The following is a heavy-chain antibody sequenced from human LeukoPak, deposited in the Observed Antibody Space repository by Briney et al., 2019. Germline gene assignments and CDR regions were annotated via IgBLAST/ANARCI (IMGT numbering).Heavy chain of an antibody. CDR2: IRNDGSNH. V-gene: IGHV3-30*02. J-gene: IGHJ5*02. Sequence: GGSLRLSCAASGFTFSHHGMHWVRQAPGKGLEWVAFIRNDGSNHYYADSVKGRFTISRDNAKNTLYLQMNSLRAEDTAVYYCARDVRLRYYYDSSGPSGFDPWGQGTLVTVPS. D-gene: IGHD3-22*01. CDR3: ARDVRLRYYYDSSGPSGFDP. CDR1: GFTFSHHG.